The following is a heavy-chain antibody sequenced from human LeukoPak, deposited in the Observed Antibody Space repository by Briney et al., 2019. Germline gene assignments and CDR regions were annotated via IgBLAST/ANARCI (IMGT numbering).Heavy chain of an antibody. CDR1: GGTFSSYA. CDR2: IIPIFGTA. CDR3: ARDRWGLSYPEDAFDI. D-gene: IGHD7-27*01. Sequence: SVNVSCKASGGTFSSYAISWVRQAPGQGLEWMGGIIPIFGTANYAQKFQGRVTITADESTSTAYMELSSLRSEDTAVYYCARDRWGLSYPEDAFDIWGQGTMVTVSS. V-gene: IGHV1-69*01. J-gene: IGHJ3*02.